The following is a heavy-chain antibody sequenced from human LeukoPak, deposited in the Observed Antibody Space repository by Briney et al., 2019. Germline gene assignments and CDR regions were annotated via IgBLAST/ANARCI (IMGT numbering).Heavy chain of an antibody. D-gene: IGHD2-15*01. CDR3: ARWDCSGGSCYDAFDI. CDR2: INPNSGGT. J-gene: IGHJ3*02. CDR1: GYTFTGYY. Sequence: GASVKVSCKASGYTFTGYYIHWLPQAPGQGLEWMGWINPNSGGTNYVQKLQGRVTMTRDTSISTGYMELSRLRSDDTAVYYCARWDCSGGSCYDAFDIWGQGTMVTVSS. V-gene: IGHV1-2*02.